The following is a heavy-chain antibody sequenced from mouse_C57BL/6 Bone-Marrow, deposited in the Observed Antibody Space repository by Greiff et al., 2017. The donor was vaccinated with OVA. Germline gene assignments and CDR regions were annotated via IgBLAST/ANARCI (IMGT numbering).Heavy chain of an antibody. D-gene: IGHD1-1*01. CDR2: IHPNSGST. CDR3: ATPYYYYGSSWFAY. J-gene: IGHJ3*01. V-gene: IGHV1-64*01. CDR1: GYTFTSYW. Sequence: VQLQQPGAELVKPGASVKLSCKASGYTFTSYWMHWVKQRPGQGLEWIGMIHPNSGSTNYNEKFKSKATLTVDKSSSTAYMQLSSLTSEDSAVYYCATPYYYYGSSWFAYWGQGTLVTVSA.